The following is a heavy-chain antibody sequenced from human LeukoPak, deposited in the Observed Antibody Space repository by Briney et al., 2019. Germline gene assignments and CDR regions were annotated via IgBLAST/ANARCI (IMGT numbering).Heavy chain of an antibody. V-gene: IGHV3-30*04. CDR1: GFTFSSYA. CDR3: ARRPGAGYLKKYYFDY. D-gene: IGHD3-9*01. CDR2: ISYDGSNK. Sequence: GGSLRLSCAASGFTFSSYAMHWVRQAPGKGLEWVAVISYDGSNKYYADSVKGRFTISRDNSKNTLYLQMNSLRAEDTAVYYCARRPGAGYLKKYYFDYWGQGTLVTVSS. J-gene: IGHJ4*02.